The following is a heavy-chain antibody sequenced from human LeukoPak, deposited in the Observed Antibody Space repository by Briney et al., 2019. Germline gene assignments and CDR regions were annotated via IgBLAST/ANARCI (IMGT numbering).Heavy chain of an antibody. J-gene: IGHJ3*02. V-gene: IGHV5-51*01. D-gene: IGHD1-7*01. CDR2: IYPGDSDT. Sequence: GESLKISCKGSGYSFTSYWIGWVRQMPGKGLEWMGIIYPGDSDTRYSPSFQGQVTISADKSISTAYLQWSSLKASDTAMYYCAIRGYNWNYRPVHAFDIWGQGTMVTVSS. CDR1: GYSFTSYW. CDR3: AIRGYNWNYRPVHAFDI.